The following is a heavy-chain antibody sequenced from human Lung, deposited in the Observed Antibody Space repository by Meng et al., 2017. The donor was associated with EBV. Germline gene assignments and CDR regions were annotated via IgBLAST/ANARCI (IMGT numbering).Heavy chain of an antibody. D-gene: IGHD6-25*01. V-gene: IGHV3-74*01. Sequence: VAVGESGGAPVRSGGFFRLSCGSSWFSFSSYWMHWVRHAPGKGLEWVTRTNEDGGITTYADSVKGRFTISRDNTKNTLYLQMNSLRAEDTGVYFCSKDLVGSDDDWGQGTLVTVSS. CDR2: TNEDGGIT. J-gene: IGHJ4*02. CDR1: WFSFSSYW. CDR3: SKDLVGSDDD.